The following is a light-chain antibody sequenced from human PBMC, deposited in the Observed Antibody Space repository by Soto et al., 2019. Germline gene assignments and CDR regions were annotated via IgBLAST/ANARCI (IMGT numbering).Light chain of an antibody. V-gene: IGLV1-40*01. CDR3: QSDDSSPHWV. CDR1: SSNIGAGYD. J-gene: IGLJ3*02. Sequence: QSVLTQPPSVSGAPGQRVTISCTGSSSNIGAGYDVHWYQQLPGTAPKLLIYGNSKRPSGVPDRFSGSKSGTSASLAITELQAEDEADYYCQSDDSSPHWVFGGGTKLTVL. CDR2: GNS.